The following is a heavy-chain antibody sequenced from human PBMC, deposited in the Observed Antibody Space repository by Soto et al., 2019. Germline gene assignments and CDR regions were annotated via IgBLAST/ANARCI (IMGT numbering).Heavy chain of an antibody. CDR3: ARDKAGSSVSFDY. D-gene: IGHD3-10*01. CDR1: GFTFSSYS. V-gene: IGHV3-21*01. CDR2: ISSSSSYI. J-gene: IGHJ4*02. Sequence: LRLSCAASGFTFSSYSMNWVRQAPGKGLEWVSSISSSSSYIYYADSVKGRFTISRDNAKNSLYLQMNSLRAEDTAVYYCARDKAGSSVSFDYWGQGTLVTVS.